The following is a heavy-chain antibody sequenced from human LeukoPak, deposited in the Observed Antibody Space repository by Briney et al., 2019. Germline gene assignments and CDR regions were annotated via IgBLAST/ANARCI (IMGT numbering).Heavy chain of an antibody. Sequence: ASVKVSCKASGYTFTSYDINWVRQATGQGLEWMGWMNPNSGNTGYAQKFQGRVTMTRNTSISTAYMELSSLRSEDTVVYYCARRVLTGYRPYNWFDPWGQGTLVTVSS. CDR1: GYTFTSYD. CDR3: ARRVLTGYRPYNWFDP. J-gene: IGHJ5*02. D-gene: IGHD3-9*01. CDR2: MNPNSGNT. V-gene: IGHV1-8*01.